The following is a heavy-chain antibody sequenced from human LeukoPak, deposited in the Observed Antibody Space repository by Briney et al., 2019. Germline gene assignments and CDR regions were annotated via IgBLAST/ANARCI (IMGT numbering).Heavy chain of an antibody. J-gene: IGHJ5*02. CDR2: IIPILGIA. V-gene: IGHV1-69*04. Sequence: EASVKVSCKASGGTFSSYAISWVRQAPGQGLEWMGRIIPILGIANYAQKFQGRVTITADKSTSTAYMELSSLRSEDTAVYYCARERVFSDEYNWFDPWGQGTLVTVSS. CDR3: ARERVFSDEYNWFDP. D-gene: IGHD6-6*01. CDR1: GGTFSSYA.